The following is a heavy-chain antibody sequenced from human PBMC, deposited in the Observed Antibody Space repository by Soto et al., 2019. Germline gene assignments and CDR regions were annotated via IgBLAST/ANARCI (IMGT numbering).Heavy chain of an antibody. CDR3: AARFSSNWVS. CDR2: INSDASST. CDR1: GFTFSNSW. V-gene: IGHV3-74*01. D-gene: IGHD6-13*01. Sequence: VQLVESGEGLVQPGESLTLSCAASGFTFSNSWMHWVRQAAGKGLVWVSRINSDASSTNYADSVKGRFTISRDNAKNTLYLQMNSLRDEDTAVYYCAARFSSNWVSWGQGTLVTVSS. J-gene: IGHJ5*02.